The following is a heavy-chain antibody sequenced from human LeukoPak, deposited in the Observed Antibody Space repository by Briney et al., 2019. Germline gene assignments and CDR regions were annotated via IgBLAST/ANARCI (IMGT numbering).Heavy chain of an antibody. V-gene: IGHV3-21*01. CDR2: ISSSSSYI. D-gene: IGHD3-22*01. Sequence: GGSLRLSCAASGFTFSSYSMNWVRQAPGKGLEWVSSISSSSSYIYYADSVKGRFTISRDNAKNSLYLQMNSLRAEDTAVYYCARVRRYDSSGFDYWGQGTLVTVSS. CDR3: ARVRRYDSSGFDY. CDR1: GFTFSSYS. J-gene: IGHJ4*02.